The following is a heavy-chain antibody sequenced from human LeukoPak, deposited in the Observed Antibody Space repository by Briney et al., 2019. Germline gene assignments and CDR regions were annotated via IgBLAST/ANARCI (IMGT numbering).Heavy chain of an antibody. Sequence: ASVKVSCKASGYTFTSYYMHWVRQAPGQGLEWMGIINPSGGSTSYAQKFQGRVTMTRDTSISTAYMELSRLRSDDTAVYYCATSFDYGDYVLTFDYWGQGTLVTVSS. D-gene: IGHD4-17*01. V-gene: IGHV1-46*01. CDR1: GYTFTSYY. CDR3: ATSFDYGDYVLTFDY. J-gene: IGHJ4*02. CDR2: INPSGGST.